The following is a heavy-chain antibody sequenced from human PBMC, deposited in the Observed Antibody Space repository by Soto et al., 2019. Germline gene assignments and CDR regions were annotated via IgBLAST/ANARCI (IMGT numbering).Heavy chain of an antibody. CDR1: GFTFTSSA. D-gene: IGHD1-26*01. CDR3: AAERVGATRIRSDY. J-gene: IGHJ4*02. CDR2: IVVGSGNT. V-gene: IGHV1-58*01. Sequence: SVKGSCKASGFTFTSSAVQWVRQARGQRLEWIGWIVVGSGNTNYAQKFQERVTITRDMSTSTAYMELSSLRSEDTAVYYCAAERVGATRIRSDYWGQGTLVTVSS.